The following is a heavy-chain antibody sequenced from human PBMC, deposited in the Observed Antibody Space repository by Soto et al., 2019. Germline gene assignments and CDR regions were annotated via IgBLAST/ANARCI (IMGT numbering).Heavy chain of an antibody. CDR1: GGSISSGDYY. D-gene: IGHD3-22*01. V-gene: IGHV4-30-4*01. CDR2: IYYSGST. Sequence: SETLSLTCTVSGGSISSGDYYWSWIRQPPGKGLEWIGYIYYSGSTYYNPSLKSRVTISVDTSKNQFSLKLSSVTAAYTAVYYCARGSSGYYFGGFDYWGQGTLVTVSS. CDR3: ARGSSGYYFGGFDY. J-gene: IGHJ4*02.